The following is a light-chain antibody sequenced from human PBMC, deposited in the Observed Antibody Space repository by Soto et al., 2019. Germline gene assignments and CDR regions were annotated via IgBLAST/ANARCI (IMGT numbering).Light chain of an antibody. CDR1: QSISSW. CDR3: QQYNDNWT. CDR2: KAS. Sequence: IQMTQSPSTLSASVEDRVTITCRASQSISSWLAWYQQKPGTAPKLLIYKASTLQSGVPSRFSGSGPGTEFTLTISSLRPDDSATYYCQQYNDNWTFGQGTKV. J-gene: IGKJ1*01. V-gene: IGKV1-5*03.